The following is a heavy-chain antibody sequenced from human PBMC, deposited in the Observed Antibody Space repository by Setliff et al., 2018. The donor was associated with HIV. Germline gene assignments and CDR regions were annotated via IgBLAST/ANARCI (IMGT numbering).Heavy chain of an antibody. CDR3: ARDAGNYYAFDI. J-gene: IGHJ3*02. CDR2: INHSGST. D-gene: IGHD1-26*01. Sequence: PSETLSPPCAVYGGSFRGYYWNWIRQPPGKGLEWIGEINHSGSTNYNPSLKSRVTISVDTSKNQFSLKLISVTAADTAVYYCARDAGNYYAFDIWGQGTMVTVSS. V-gene: IGHV4-34*01. CDR1: GGSFRGYY.